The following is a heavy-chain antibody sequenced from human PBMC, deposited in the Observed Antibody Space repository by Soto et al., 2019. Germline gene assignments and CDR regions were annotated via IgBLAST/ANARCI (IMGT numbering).Heavy chain of an antibody. Sequence: LSETLSLTCAVYGGSFSGYYWSWIRQPPGKGLEWIGEINHSGSTNYNPSLKSRVTISVDTSKNRFSLKLSSVTAADTAVYYCARSRILRYFDWLLGYGMDVWGQGTTVTVSS. CDR2: INHSGST. V-gene: IGHV4-34*01. CDR1: GGSFSGYY. J-gene: IGHJ6*02. CDR3: ARSRILRYFDWLLGYGMDV. D-gene: IGHD3-9*01.